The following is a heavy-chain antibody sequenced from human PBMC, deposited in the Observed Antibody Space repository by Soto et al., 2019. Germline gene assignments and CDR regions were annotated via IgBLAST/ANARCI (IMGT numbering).Heavy chain of an antibody. CDR1: GGSISSSNW. V-gene: IGHV4-4*02. Sequence: QVQLQESGPGLVKPSGTLSLTCAVSGGSISSSNWWSWVRQPPGKGRAWVGEIHHSGSTNYNPSLKRRVTTSVDKSKPHSSLKLSSVTAADTVLYYCAREHVLRFLEAGSFDPWGQGTLVAVS. CDR2: IHHSGST. D-gene: IGHD3-3*01. J-gene: IGHJ5*02. CDR3: AREHVLRFLEAGSFDP.